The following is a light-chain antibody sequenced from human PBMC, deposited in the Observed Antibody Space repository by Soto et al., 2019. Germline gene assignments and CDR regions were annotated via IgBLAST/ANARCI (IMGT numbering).Light chain of an antibody. CDR2: DVN. CDR1: SSDVRSYNY. V-gene: IGLV2-11*01. Sequence: QSALTQPRSVSGSPGQSVTISCTGTSSDVRSYNYVSWYQQHPGKAPKLMIYDVNKRPSGVPDRFSGSKSGNTASLTISGLHAEDEADYYCCSYAGSYTYVFGGGTKLTVL. CDR3: CSYAGSYTYV. J-gene: IGLJ2*01.